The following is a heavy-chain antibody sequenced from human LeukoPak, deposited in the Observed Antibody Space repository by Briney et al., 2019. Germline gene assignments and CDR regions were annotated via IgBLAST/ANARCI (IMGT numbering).Heavy chain of an antibody. J-gene: IGHJ4*02. CDR3: ARGEYYCSGGSCYKIPVDY. V-gene: IGHV3-48*03. D-gene: IGHD2-15*01. CDR1: GFTFSSYE. Sequence: GGSLRLSCAASGFTFSSYEMNWVRQAPGKGLEWVSYISSSGSTIYYADSVKGRFTISRDNAKNSLYLQMNSLRAEDTAVYYCARGEYYCSGGSCYKIPVDYWGQGTLVTVSS. CDR2: ISSSGSTI.